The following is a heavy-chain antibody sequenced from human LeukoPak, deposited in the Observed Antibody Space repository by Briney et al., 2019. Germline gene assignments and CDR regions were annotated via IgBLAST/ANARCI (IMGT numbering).Heavy chain of an antibody. Sequence: ASVKVSCKASGYTFTSYAMHWVRQAPGQRLEWMGWINAGNGNTKYSQKFQGRVTITRDTSASTAYMELSSLRSEDTAAYYCARPSQEDAFDIWGQGTMVTVSS. V-gene: IGHV1-3*01. CDR2: INAGNGNT. CDR3: ARPSQEDAFDI. CDR1: GYTFTSYA. J-gene: IGHJ3*02.